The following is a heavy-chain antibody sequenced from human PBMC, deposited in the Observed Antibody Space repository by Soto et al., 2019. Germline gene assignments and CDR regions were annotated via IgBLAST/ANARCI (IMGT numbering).Heavy chain of an antibody. CDR1: GYTFTSYA. CDR2: INAGNGNT. CDR3: ARAIPPNDY. J-gene: IGHJ4*02. Sequence: ASVKVSCKASGYTFTSYAMHWVRQAPGQRLEWMGWINAGNGNTKYSQKLQGRATITRDTSASTAYMELRSLRSDDTAVYYCARAIPPNDYWGQGTLVTVSS. V-gene: IGHV1-3*01.